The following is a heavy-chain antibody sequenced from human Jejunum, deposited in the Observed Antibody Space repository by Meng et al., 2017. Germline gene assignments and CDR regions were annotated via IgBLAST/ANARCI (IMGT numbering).Heavy chain of an antibody. V-gene: IGHV5-51*01. CDR3: VRGGRSITNCYGTDYYYYPMDT. CDR2: IFPGDSDT. CDR1: GYTFSSFW. Sequence: GGSLRLSCKASGYTFSSFWIAWVRQMPAKGLEWMGIIFPGDSDTRYSPSFQGQVTISADKSISTAYLQWSSLKASDTAMYYCVRGGRSITNCYGTDYYYYPMDTWGQGTSVTVSS. J-gene: IGHJ6*02. D-gene: IGHD2-2*01.